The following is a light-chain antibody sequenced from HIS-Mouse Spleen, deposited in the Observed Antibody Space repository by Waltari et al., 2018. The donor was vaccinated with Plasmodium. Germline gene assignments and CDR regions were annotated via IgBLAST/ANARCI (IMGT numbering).Light chain of an antibody. CDR3: QQYYSTPPYT. Sequence: DIVMTQSPDSLAVSLGERAPINCKSSPRVLYSSNNKNYLAWYQQKPGQPPKLLIYWASTRESGVPDRFSGSGSGTDFTLTISSLQAEDVAVYYCQQYYSTPPYTFGQGTKLEIK. V-gene: IGKV4-1*01. CDR2: WAS. J-gene: IGKJ2*01. CDR1: PRVLYSSNNKNY.